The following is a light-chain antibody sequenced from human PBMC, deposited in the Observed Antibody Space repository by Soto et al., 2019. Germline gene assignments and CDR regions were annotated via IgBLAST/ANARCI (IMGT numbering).Light chain of an antibody. CDR2: EVR. V-gene: IGLV2-14*01. CDR1: SSDVGAYNY. J-gene: IGLJ2*01. Sequence: QSVLTQPASVSGSPGQSITISCTGTSSDVGAYNYVSWYQQHPGKAPKLMIYEVRNRPSGVSDRFSGSRSGNTASLTISGLQAEDESDYYCSSYTSRSTLVAFGGGTKLTVL. CDR3: SSYTSRSTLVA.